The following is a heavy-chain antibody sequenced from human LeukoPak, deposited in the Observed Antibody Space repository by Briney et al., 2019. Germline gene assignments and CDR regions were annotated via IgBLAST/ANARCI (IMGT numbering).Heavy chain of an antibody. CDR2: IYYSGYT. Sequence: ASETLSLTCTVSGGSISSYYWSWIRQPPGKGLKWIGNIYYSGYTTYSPSLRSRVTISVDTSKNQFSLKLSSVTAADTAVYYCASSRSPGDYGFDYWGQGTLVTVSS. CDR1: GGSISSYY. V-gene: IGHV4-59*08. CDR3: ASSRSPGDYGFDY. D-gene: IGHD4-17*01. J-gene: IGHJ4*02.